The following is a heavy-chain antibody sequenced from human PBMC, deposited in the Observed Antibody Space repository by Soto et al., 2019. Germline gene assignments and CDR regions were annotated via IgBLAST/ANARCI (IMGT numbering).Heavy chain of an antibody. Sequence: QITLKESGPTLVKPTQPLTLTCTFPGFSFSSIGEGVGWIRQPPGKPLEWLPLLYWDDDKRYSPSLKSRLTITKDTSKNQVVLTMTNMDPVDTATYYCVQSRCGGDCLESYSAHSYYGLDVWGQGTTVTVSS. D-gene: IGHD2-21*02. CDR3: VQSRCGGDCLESYSAHSYYGLDV. V-gene: IGHV2-5*02. CDR2: LYWDDDK. J-gene: IGHJ6*02. CDR1: GFSFSSIGEG.